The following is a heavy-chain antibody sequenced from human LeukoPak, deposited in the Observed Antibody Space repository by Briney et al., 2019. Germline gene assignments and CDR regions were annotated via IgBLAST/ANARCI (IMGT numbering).Heavy chain of an antibody. Sequence: PSETLSLTCAVYGGSFTNYYWRWSWIRQPPGKGLEWIGEINHSGITNYNPSPKSRLTISVDTPKNQFSLSLSSVTAADTAVYYCARGKLEEYTFYYSYYMDVWGRGTTVTVSS. V-gene: IGHV4-34*01. J-gene: IGHJ6*03. CDR1: GGSFTNYY. CDR3: ARGKLEEYTFYYSYYMDV. CDR2: INHSGIT. D-gene: IGHD6-13*01.